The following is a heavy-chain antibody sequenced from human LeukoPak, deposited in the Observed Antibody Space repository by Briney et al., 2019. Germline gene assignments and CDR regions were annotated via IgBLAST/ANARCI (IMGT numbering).Heavy chain of an antibody. CDR3: ARGAHAGSFPSWSPP. Sequence: SVKVSCKASGGTFNKYAITWVRQAPGQGLEWMGGIIPMHAPARYAQNFQGRVTITTDESTSTAYMELSSLKSEDTALYYCARGAHAGSFPSWSPPGAQGPLATVSS. D-gene: IGHD3-10*01. J-gene: IGHJ5*02. CDR1: GGTFNKYA. V-gene: IGHV1-69*05. CDR2: IIPMHAPA.